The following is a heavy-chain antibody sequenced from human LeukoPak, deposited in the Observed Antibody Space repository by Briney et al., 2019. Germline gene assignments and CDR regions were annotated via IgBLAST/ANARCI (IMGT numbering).Heavy chain of an antibody. Sequence: PSETLSLTCAVYGGSFSGYYWSWIRQPPGKGLEWIGEINHSGSTNYNPSLKSRVTISVDTSKNQFSLKLSSVTAADTAVYYCARGRLNHVLLWFGELFLFDYWGQGTLVTVSS. CDR3: ARGRLNHVLLWFGELFLFDY. J-gene: IGHJ4*02. V-gene: IGHV4-34*01. CDR2: INHSGST. D-gene: IGHD3-10*01. CDR1: GGSFSGYY.